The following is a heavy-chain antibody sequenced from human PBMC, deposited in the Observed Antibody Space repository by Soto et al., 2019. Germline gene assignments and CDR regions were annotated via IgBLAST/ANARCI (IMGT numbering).Heavy chain of an antibody. D-gene: IGHD2-2*01. V-gene: IGHV4-34*01. CDR1: GGSFSGYY. J-gene: IGHJ6*02. CDR2: INHSGST. Sequence: QVQLQQWGAGLLKPSETLSLTCAVYGGSFSGYYWSWIRQPPGKGLEWIGEINHSGSTNYNPSLKSRVTISVDTSKNQFSLKLSSVTAADTAVYYCARDQWKGYCSSTSCTPRIYYYYYGMDVWGQGTTVTVSS. CDR3: ARDQWKGYCSSTSCTPRIYYYYYGMDV.